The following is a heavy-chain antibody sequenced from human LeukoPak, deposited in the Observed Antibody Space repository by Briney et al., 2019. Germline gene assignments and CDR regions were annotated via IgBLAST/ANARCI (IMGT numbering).Heavy chain of an antibody. CDR3: ARGPATALCDY. Sequence: GGSLRLSCAASGFTFSSYWMHWVRHAPGKGLVWVSRIESDGSSTTYADSVKGRFTISRDNAKNTLYLQMNSLRAEDTAVYYCARGPATALCDYWGQGTLVTASS. D-gene: IGHD2-21*02. CDR1: GFTFSSYW. V-gene: IGHV3-74*01. CDR2: IESDGSST. J-gene: IGHJ4*02.